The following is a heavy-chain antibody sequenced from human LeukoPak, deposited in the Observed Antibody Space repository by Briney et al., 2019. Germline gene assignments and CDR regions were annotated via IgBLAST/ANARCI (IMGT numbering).Heavy chain of an antibody. CDR3: VRGLSGVSSWYFDL. Sequence: GGSLRLSCAASGFTVSSNYLSWVRQAPGKGLVWVSALHSGGHTFYADSVRGRFTISRDISKSTLYLQMNNLGAGDTALYYCVRGLSGVSSWYFDLWGRGTLISVSS. V-gene: IGHV3-53*01. CDR1: GFTVSSNY. D-gene: IGHD7-27*01. J-gene: IGHJ2*01. CDR2: LHSGGHT.